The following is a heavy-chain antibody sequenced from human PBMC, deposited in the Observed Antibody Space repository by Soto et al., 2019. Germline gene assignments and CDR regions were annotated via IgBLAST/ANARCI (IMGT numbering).Heavy chain of an antibody. CDR2: INPSGGST. CDR1: GYTFTSYY. Sequence: ASVKVSCKASGYTFTSYYMHWVRQAPGQGLEWMGIINPSGGSTSYAQKFQGRVTMTRDTCASTVYMELSSLRSEDTAVYYCARATCDFWSGYWDYYGMDVWGQGTTVTVSS. D-gene: IGHD3-3*01. V-gene: IGHV1-46*01. CDR3: ARATCDFWSGYWDYYGMDV. J-gene: IGHJ6*02.